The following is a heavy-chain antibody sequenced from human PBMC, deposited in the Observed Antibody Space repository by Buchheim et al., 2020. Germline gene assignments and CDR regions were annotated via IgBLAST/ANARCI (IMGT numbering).Heavy chain of an antibody. V-gene: IGHV4-34*01. J-gene: IGHJ4*02. Sequence: QVQLQQWGAGLLKPSETLSLTCAVYGGSFSGYYWSWIRQPPGKGLEWIGEINHSGSTNYNPSPKSRVTISADTSKNQFSLTLSSVTAADTAVYYCATREWTEYCSSTSCPRVDYWGQGTL. D-gene: IGHD2-2*01. CDR1: GGSFSGYY. CDR3: ATREWTEYCSSTSCPRVDY. CDR2: INHSGST.